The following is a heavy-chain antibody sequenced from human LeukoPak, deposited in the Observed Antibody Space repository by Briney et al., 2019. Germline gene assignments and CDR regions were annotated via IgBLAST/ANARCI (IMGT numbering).Heavy chain of an antibody. CDR3: ARDGGTAGYSSGSDY. Sequence: ASVKVSCKTSGYTFTTNAITWVRQVPGQGLEWVAWISCYNGDTRYAQKFQGRVTVTTDTSTSTVYMELRSLRSDDTAVYYCARDGGTAGYSSGSDYWGQGTRVTVSS. CDR1: GYTFTTNA. J-gene: IGHJ4*02. V-gene: IGHV1-18*01. CDR2: ISCYNGDT. D-gene: IGHD5-18*01.